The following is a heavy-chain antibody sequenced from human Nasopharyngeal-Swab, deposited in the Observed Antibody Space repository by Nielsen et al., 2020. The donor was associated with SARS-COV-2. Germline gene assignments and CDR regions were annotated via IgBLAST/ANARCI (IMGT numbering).Heavy chain of an antibody. CDR3: ARREWLQFDY. V-gene: IGHV4-4*02. Sequence: SETLSLTCGVSGGPISSSNWWSWVRQSPGKGLEWIGEIYRSGSTNYNPSLKSRVTISVDKSKNQFSLQLTSVTAADTAVYYCARREWLQFDYWGPGTLVTVSS. D-gene: IGHD5-24*01. CDR1: GGPISSSNW. CDR2: IYRSGST. J-gene: IGHJ4*02.